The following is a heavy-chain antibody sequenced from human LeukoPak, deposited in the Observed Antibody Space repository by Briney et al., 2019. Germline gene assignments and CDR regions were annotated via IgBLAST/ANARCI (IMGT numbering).Heavy chain of an antibody. J-gene: IGHJ5*02. CDR3: ARGKQYQLFGWRWFDP. Sequence: SETLSLTCAAYGGTFSGYYWSWIRQPPGKGLEWIGEINHSGSTNYNPSLKSRVTISVDTSKNQFSLKLSSVTAADTAVYYCARGKQYQLFGWRWFDPWGQGTLVTVSS. V-gene: IGHV4-34*01. CDR1: GGTFSGYY. CDR2: INHSGST. D-gene: IGHD2-2*01.